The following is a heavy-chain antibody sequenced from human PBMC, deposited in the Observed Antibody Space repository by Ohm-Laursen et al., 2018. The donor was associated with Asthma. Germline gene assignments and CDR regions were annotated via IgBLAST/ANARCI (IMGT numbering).Heavy chain of an antibody. CDR3: ARERVRDIVVVPAAIWFDP. CDR2: IIPIFGTA. D-gene: IGHD2-2*01. V-gene: IGHV1-69*01. J-gene: IGHJ5*02. CDR1: GGTFSSYA. Sequence: SSVKVSCKASGGTFSSYAISWVRQAPGQGLEWMGGIIPIFGTANYAQKFQGRATITADESTSTAYMELSSLRSEDTAVYYCARERVRDIVVVPAAIWFDPWGQGTLVTVSS.